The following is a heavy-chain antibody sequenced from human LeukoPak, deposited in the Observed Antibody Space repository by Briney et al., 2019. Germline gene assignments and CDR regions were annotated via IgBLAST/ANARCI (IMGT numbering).Heavy chain of an antibody. D-gene: IGHD3-3*01. CDR3: ARDTARITIFGVAKYMDV. J-gene: IGHJ6*03. V-gene: IGHV1-2*02. CDR2: INPNSGDT. Sequence: ASVKVSCKASGYTFTGYYMHWVRQAPGQGLEWMGWINPNSGDTNYAQKFQGRVTMTRDTSISTAYMELSRLRSDDTAVYYCARDTARITIFGVAKYMDVWGKGTTVTVSS. CDR1: GYTFTGYY.